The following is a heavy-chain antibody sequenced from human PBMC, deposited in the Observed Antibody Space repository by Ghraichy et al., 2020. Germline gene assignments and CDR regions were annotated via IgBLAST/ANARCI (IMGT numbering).Heavy chain of an antibody. Sequence: SGPTLVKPTQTLTLTCTFSGFSLSTSGVGVGWIRQPPGKALEWLALIYWNDDKRYSPSLKSRLTITKDTSKNQVVLTMTNMDPVDTATYYGAHRPNGVWWHSSGWYVLAPFDYWGQGTLVTVSS. J-gene: IGHJ4*02. CDR1: GFSLSTSGVG. D-gene: IGHD6-19*01. CDR2: IYWNDDK. CDR3: AHRPNGVWWHSSGWYVLAPFDY. V-gene: IGHV2-5*01.